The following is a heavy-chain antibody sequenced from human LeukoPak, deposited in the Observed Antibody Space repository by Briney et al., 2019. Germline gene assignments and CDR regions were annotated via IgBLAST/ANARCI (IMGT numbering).Heavy chain of an antibody. CDR2: VSPSGDIT. V-gene: IGHV3-23*01. CDR1: GFTFSSYG. Sequence: GGSLRLSCAASGFTFSSYGMSWVRQAPGKGLEWVSGVSPSGDITYYADSVKGRFTISRDNSKNTVYLQMNSLRAEDTAVYYCAAMTSVTTGDYWGQGTLVTVSS. D-gene: IGHD4-11*01. J-gene: IGHJ4*02. CDR3: AAMTSVTTGDY.